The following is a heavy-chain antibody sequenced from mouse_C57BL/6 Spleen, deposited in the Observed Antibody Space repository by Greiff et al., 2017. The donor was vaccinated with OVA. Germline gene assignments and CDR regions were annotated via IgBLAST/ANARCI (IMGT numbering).Heavy chain of an antibody. Sequence: QVQLQQPGAELVMPGASVKLSCKASGYTFTSYWMHWVKQRPGQGLEWIGEIDPSDSYTNYNQKFKGKSTLTVDKSSSTAYMQLSSLTSEDAAVYYCAREGTTVVAFDYWGQGTTRTDSS. CDR3: AREGTTVVAFDY. CDR2: IDPSDSYT. D-gene: IGHD1-1*01. V-gene: IGHV1-69*01. J-gene: IGHJ2*01. CDR1: GYTFTSYW.